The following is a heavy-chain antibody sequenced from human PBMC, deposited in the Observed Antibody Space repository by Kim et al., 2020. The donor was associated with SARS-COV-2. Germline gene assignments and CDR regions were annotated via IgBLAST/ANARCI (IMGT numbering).Heavy chain of an antibody. CDR3: ARVSNYVWGSYRYNWFDP. D-gene: IGHD3-16*02. CDR1: GGSISSGGYS. CDR2: IYHSGST. Sequence: SETLSLTCAVSGGSISSGGYSWSWIRQPPGKGLEWIGYIYHSGSTYYNPSLKSRVTISVDRSKNQFSLKLSSVTAADTAVYYCARVSNYVWGSYRYNWFDPWGQGTLVTVSS. J-gene: IGHJ5*02. V-gene: IGHV4-30-2*01.